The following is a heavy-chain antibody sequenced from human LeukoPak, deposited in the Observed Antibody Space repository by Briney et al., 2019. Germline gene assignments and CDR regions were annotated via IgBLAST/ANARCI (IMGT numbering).Heavy chain of an antibody. CDR3: VKAEPYYYVDPGAFDI. V-gene: IGHV3-7*01. CDR2: IKQDGSEK. D-gene: IGHD3-10*02. CDR1: GFTFSSYW. Sequence: GGSLSLSRAASGFTFSSYWMSWVRQAPGKGLEWVANIKQDGSEKYYVDSVKGRFTISRDNAKNSLYLQMSSLRAEDTAVYYCVKAEPYYYVDPGAFDIWGQGTMVTVSS. J-gene: IGHJ3*02.